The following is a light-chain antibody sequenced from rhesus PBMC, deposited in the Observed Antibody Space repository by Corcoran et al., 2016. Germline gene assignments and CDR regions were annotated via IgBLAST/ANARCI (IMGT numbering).Light chain of an antibody. CDR1: QGINKE. V-gene: IGKV1-94*01. J-gene: IGKJ2*01. CDR2: AAS. CDR3: LQDYTTPYS. Sequence: DSQMTQSPSSLSAAVGDRVTVTCRASQGINKELSWYQQKPGKALTLLIYAASSLQTGVSFRFSGRGSGTDFTLTISSLQPEDVATYYYLQDYTTPYSFGQGTKVEIK.